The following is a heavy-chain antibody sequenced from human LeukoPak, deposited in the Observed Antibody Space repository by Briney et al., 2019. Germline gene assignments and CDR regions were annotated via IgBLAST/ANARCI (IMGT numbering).Heavy chain of an antibody. CDR3: ARNLPARVTATLFLDWFDP. D-gene: IGHD2-21*02. V-gene: IGHV1-2*02. CDR2: INPNSGGT. CDR1: GYTFTGYY. J-gene: IGHJ5*02. Sequence: VASVKVSCKASGYTFTGYYMHWVRQAPGQGLEWMGWINPNSGGTNYAQKFQGRVTMTRDTSISTAHMELSRLRSDDTAVYYCARNLPARVTATLFLDWFDPWGQGTLVTVSS.